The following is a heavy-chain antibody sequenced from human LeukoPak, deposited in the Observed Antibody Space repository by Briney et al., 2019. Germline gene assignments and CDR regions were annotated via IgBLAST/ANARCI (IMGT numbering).Heavy chain of an antibody. J-gene: IGHJ4*02. D-gene: IGHD3-9*01. V-gene: IGHV4-30-4*08. CDR3: ARHVPSKSVYYDILTGYSPLKVYYFDY. CDR1: GGSISSGDYY. CDR2: IYYSGST. Sequence: PSETLSLTCTVSGGSISSGDYYWSWIRQPPGKGLEWIGYIYYSGSTYYNPSLKSRVTISVDTSKNQFSLKLSSVTAADTAVYYCARHVPSKSVYYDILTGYSPLKVYYFDYWGQGTLVTVSS.